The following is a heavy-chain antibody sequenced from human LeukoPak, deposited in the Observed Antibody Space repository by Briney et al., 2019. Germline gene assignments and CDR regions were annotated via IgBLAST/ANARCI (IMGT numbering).Heavy chain of an antibody. D-gene: IGHD5-12*01. V-gene: IGHV1-46*01. CDR1: GYTFTSYY. CDR3: ARASIVATITIDY. Sequence: GASVKVPCKVSGYTFTSYYMHWVRQAPGQGLEWMGIINPSGGSTSYAQKFQGRVTMTRDTSTSTVYMEMSSLKCEETAVYYGARASIVATITIDYWGQGTLVTVSS. J-gene: IGHJ4*02. CDR2: INPSGGST.